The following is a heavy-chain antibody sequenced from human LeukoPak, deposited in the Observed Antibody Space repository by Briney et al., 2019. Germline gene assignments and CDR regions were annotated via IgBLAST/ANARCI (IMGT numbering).Heavy chain of an antibody. CDR1: GGSISSGGYS. Sequence: PSETLSLTCAVSGGSISSGGYSWSAIRQPPAKGLEWIGYIYHSGSTYYNPSLKSRVTISVDRSKNQFSLKLSSVTAADTAVYYCARVVSGFGYFDYWGQGTLVTVSS. D-gene: IGHD3-16*01. V-gene: IGHV4-30-2*01. J-gene: IGHJ4*02. CDR3: ARVVSGFGYFDY. CDR2: IYHSGST.